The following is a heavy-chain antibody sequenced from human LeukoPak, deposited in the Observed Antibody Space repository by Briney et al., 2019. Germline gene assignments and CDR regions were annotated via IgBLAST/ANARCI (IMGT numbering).Heavy chain of an antibody. V-gene: IGHV4-34*01. J-gene: IGHJ4*02. CDR1: GGSFSGYY. Sequence: PSETLSLTCAVYGGSFSGYYWSWIRQPPGKGLEWIGEINHSGSTNYNPSLKSRVTISVDTSKNQFSLKLSSVTAADTAVYYCAREVNEYSYGNGFDYWGQGTLVTVSS. CDR3: AREVNEYSYGNGFDY. D-gene: IGHD5-18*01. CDR2: INHSGST.